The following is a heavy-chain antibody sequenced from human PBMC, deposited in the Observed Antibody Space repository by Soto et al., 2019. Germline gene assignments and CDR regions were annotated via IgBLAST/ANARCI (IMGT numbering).Heavy chain of an antibody. CDR3: ARDSGSGFDP. CDR2: IYYSGST. CDR1: GGSISSGGYY. J-gene: IGHJ5*02. Sequence: SETLSLTCTVSGGSISSGGYYWSWIRQHPGKGLEWIGYIYYSGSTYYNPSLKSRVTISVDTSKNQFSLKLSSVTAADTAVYYCARDSGSGFDPWGQGTLVTVSS. D-gene: IGHD1-1*01. V-gene: IGHV4-31*03.